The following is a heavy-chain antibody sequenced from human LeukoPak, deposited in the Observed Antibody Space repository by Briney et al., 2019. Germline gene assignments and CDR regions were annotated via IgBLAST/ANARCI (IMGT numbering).Heavy chain of an antibody. CDR3: AREIMASYSGSYYFDY. CDR1: GGTFSSYA. D-gene: IGHD1-26*01. Sequence: ASVKVSCKASGGTFSSYAIGWVRQAPGQGLEWMGRIIPIFGTANYAQKFQGRVTITTDESTSTAYMELSSLRSEDTAVYYCAREIMASYSGSYYFDYWGQGTLVTVSS. J-gene: IGHJ4*02. V-gene: IGHV1-69*05. CDR2: IIPIFGTA.